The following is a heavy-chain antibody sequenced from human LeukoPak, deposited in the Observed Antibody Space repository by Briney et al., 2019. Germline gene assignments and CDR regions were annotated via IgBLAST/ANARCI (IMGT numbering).Heavy chain of an antibody. CDR3: ARDPNGDYVGAFDM. J-gene: IGHJ3*02. V-gene: IGHV3-23*01. D-gene: IGHD4-17*01. CDR2: IRGGDGGA. CDR1: GFTFSDFA. Sequence: GGSLRLSCTASGFTFSDFAMMWLRQSPGKGPEWVEAIRGGDGGAFYADSVRGRFTISRDNSKNTLFLQMNSLRAEDTAVYYCARDPNGDYVGAFDMWGPGTTVTVSS.